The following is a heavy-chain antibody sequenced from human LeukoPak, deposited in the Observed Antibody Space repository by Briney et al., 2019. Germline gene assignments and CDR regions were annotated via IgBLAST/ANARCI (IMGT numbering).Heavy chain of an antibody. CDR3: ARELGYFDWLTERAGAFDI. J-gene: IGHJ3*02. V-gene: IGHV4-59*01. CDR2: IYYSGST. D-gene: IGHD3-9*01. CDR1: GGSISSYY. Sequence: PSETLSLTCTVSGGSISSYYWSWIRQPPGKGLELIGYIYYSGSTNYNPSLKSRVTISVDTSKNQFSLKLSSVTAADTAVYYCARELGYFDWLTERAGAFDIWGQGTMVTVSS.